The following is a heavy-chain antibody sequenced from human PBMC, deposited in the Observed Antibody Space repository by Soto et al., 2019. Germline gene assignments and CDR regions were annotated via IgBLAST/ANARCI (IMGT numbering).Heavy chain of an antibody. CDR2: ISYDGSNK. CDR1: GFTFSSYG. D-gene: IGHD3-3*01. CDR3: EKDYEDYDFWSGYYEIIYYYYGRDV. Sequence: GGSLRLSCAASGFTFSSYGMHWVRQAPGKGLEWVAVISYDGSNKYYADSVKGRFTISRDNSKNTLYLQMNSLRAEDTAVYYCEKDYEDYDFWSGYYEIIYYYYGRDVWGQGTMGTVAS. J-gene: IGHJ6*02. V-gene: IGHV3-30*18.